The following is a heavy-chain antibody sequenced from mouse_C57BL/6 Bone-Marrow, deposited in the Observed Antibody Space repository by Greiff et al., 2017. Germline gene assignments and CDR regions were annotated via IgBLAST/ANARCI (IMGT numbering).Heavy chain of an antibody. CDR2: IDPSDSET. CDR3: ERLRYYGISYYYMDY. V-gene: IGHV1-52*01. Sequence: QVQLQQPGAELVRPGSSVKLSCKASGYTFTSYWMHWVKQRPIQGLEWIGNIDPSDSETHYNQKFTAKATLTVDKSYSTAYMQLSSLTSQHSTVYYGERLRYYGISYYYMDYWGQGTSVTVSS. D-gene: IGHD1-1*01. CDR1: GYTFTSYW. J-gene: IGHJ4*01.